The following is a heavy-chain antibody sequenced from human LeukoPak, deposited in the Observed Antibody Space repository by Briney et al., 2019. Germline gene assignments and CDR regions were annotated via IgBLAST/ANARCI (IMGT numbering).Heavy chain of an antibody. CDR1: GGFISSYY. CDR2: IYSSRST. V-gene: IGHV4-4*07. D-gene: IGHD1-26*01. J-gene: IGHJ4*02. Sequence: PSETLSLTCTVSGGFISSYYWSWIRQPAGEGLEWIGRIYSSRSTNYNPSLRSRVTLSVATSKNQFSLKLSSVTAADTAVYYCARMYSGTYGGIDYWGQGTLVTVSS. CDR3: ARMYSGTYGGIDY.